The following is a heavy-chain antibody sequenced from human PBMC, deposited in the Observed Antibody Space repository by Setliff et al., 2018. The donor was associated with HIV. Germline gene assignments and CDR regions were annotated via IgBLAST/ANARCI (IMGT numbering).Heavy chain of an antibody. CDR3: ASGEYSYGYRFDY. CDR2: IHHSGSS. V-gene: IGHV4-59*01. Sequence: PSETLSLTCTVSGDSIITYYWTWIRQPPGKGLEWIGYIHHSGSSDYTPSLRSRVTMSVDTSKNQFSLKLTSVTPADTAVYYCASGEYSYGYRFDYWGQGTLVTVSS. CDR1: GDSIITYY. J-gene: IGHJ4*02. D-gene: IGHD5-18*01.